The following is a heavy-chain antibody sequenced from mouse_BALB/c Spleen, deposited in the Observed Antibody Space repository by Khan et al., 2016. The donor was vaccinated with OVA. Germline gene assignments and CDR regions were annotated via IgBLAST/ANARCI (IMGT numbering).Heavy chain of an antibody. CDR1: GFSFSTYS. Sequence: EVELVESGGDLVRPGGSLKLSCAASGFSFSTYSMSWVRQTPEKRLEWVATISSGGSYTYSPDSVKGRFTISRDNAKTTLYLQMSSLTSEDTAMYYCTRHRGYYGYNACFDYGGQGTTLTVSS. D-gene: IGHD1-1*01. V-gene: IGHV5-6-4*01. J-gene: IGHJ2*01. CDR2: ISSGGSYT. CDR3: TRHRGYYGYNACFDY.